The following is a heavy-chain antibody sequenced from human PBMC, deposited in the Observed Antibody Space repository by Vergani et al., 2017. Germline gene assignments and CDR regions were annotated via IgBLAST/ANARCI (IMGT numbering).Heavy chain of an antibody. V-gene: IGHV4-61*02. CDR2: IYTSGST. Sequence: QVQLQESGPGLVKPSQTLSLTCPVSGGPISSGSYSWSWIRQPAGKGLEWIGRIYTSGSTNYNPSLKSRVTISVDTSKNQFSLKLGSVTAADTAVYYCAREKGRTIPIWGQGTMVTVSS. D-gene: IGHD2-2*01. J-gene: IGHJ3*02. CDR3: AREKGRTIPI. CDR1: GGPISSGSYS.